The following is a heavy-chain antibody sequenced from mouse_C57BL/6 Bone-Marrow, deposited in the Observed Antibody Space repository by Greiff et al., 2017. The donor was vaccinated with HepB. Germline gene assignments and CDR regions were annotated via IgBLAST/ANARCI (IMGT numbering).Heavy chain of an antibody. Sequence: EVKLQQSGPELVKPGASVKIPCKASGYTFTDYNMDWVKQSHGKSLEWIGDINPNNGGTIYNQKFKGKATLTVDKSSSTAYMELRSLTSEDTAVYYCAREKVYGSSYGFAYWGQGTLVTVSA. D-gene: IGHD1-1*01. CDR3: AREKVYGSSYGFAY. V-gene: IGHV1-18*01. CDR2: INPNNGGT. J-gene: IGHJ3*01. CDR1: GYTFTDYN.